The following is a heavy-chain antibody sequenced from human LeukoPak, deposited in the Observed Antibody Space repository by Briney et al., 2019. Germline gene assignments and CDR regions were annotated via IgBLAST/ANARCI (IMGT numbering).Heavy chain of an antibody. J-gene: IGHJ4*02. V-gene: IGHV3-30*18. CDR1: GFTFSSYG. CDR3: AKRGETDY. Sequence: PGGSLRLSCAASGFTFSSYGMHWVRQAPGKGLEWVAVISYDGSNKYYADSVKGRFTISRDNSKNTLYLQMNSLRAEDTAVYYCAKRGETDYWGQGTLVTVSS. CDR2: ISYDGSNK.